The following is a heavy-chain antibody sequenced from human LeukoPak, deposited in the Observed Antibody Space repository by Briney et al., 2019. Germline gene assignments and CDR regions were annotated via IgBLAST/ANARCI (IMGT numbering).Heavy chain of an antibody. V-gene: IGHV3-33*01. CDR3: TRYNYDHFDY. Sequence: GGSLRLSCAGSGFTFGGYGMHWFRQPPGKGLEWVAVIAYDGSRAFYADSVKGRFTISRENSKNTMSVQMDDLRAEDTAAYYCTRYNYDHFDYWGQGTLVTVSS. J-gene: IGHJ4*02. CDR1: GFTFGGYG. D-gene: IGHD3-22*01. CDR2: IAYDGSRA.